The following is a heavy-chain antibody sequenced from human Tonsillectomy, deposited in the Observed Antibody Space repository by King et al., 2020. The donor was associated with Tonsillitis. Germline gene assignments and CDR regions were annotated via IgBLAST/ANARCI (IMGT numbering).Heavy chain of an antibody. J-gene: IGHJ6*03. CDR2: IKSKTDGGTT. Sequence: QLVQSGGGLVKPGGSLRLSCAASGFTFSNAWMSWVRQAPGKGLDWVVRIKSKTDGGTTDYAAPGKGRFTISRDDSKNTLYLQMNSLKTEDTAVYYCTTDSQDYYDSSGYYYYYYMDVWGKGTTVTVSS. V-gene: IGHV3-15*01. D-gene: IGHD3-22*01. CDR3: TTDSQDYYDSSGYYYYYYMDV. CDR1: GFTFSNAW.